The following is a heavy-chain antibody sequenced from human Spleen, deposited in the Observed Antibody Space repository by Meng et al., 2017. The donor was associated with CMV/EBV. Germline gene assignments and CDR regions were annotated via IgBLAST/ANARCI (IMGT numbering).Heavy chain of an antibody. Sequence: SCAASGFTFSSYGMHWVRQAPGKGLEWVAFIRYDGSNKYYADSVKGRFTISRDNSKNTVYLQMNSLRAEDTAVYYCAKRGIFGVYIMDVWGRGTTVTVSS. CDR1: GFTFSSYG. V-gene: IGHV3-30*02. CDR3: AKRGIFGVYIMDV. D-gene: IGHD3-3*01. CDR2: IRYDGSNK. J-gene: IGHJ6*02.